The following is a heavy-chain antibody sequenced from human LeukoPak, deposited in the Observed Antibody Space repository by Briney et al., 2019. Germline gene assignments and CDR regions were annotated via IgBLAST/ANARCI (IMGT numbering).Heavy chain of an antibody. CDR1: GFTFSSYG. Sequence: PGGSLRPSCAASGFTFSSYGMHWVRQAPGKGLEWVSSISSSSSYIYYADSVKGRFTISRDNAKNSLFLQMNSLRAEDTAVYYCARMFGRPGYFDFWGQGTLVTVSS. D-gene: IGHD3-10*02. CDR3: ARMFGRPGYFDF. CDR2: ISSSSSYI. J-gene: IGHJ4*02. V-gene: IGHV3-21*01.